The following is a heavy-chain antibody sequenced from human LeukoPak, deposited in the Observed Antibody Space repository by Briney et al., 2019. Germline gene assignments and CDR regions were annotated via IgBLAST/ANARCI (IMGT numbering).Heavy chain of an antibody. V-gene: IGHV4-31*03. CDR3: ARVLLTGDRKAFGI. CDR1: GGSISSGGYY. Sequence: SETLSLTCTVSGGSISSGGYYWSWIRQHPGKGLEWIGYIYYSGSTYYNPSLKSRVTISVDTSKNQFSLKLSSVTAADTAVYYCARVLLTGDRKAFGIWGQGTMVTVSS. D-gene: IGHD7-27*01. J-gene: IGHJ3*02. CDR2: IYYSGST.